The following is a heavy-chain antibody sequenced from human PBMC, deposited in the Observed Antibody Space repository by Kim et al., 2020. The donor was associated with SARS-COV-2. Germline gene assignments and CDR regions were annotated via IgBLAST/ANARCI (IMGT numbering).Heavy chain of an antibody. J-gene: IGHJ2*01. D-gene: IGHD4-17*01. Sequence: KFQGRVTITRDTSASTAYMELSSLRSEDTAVYYCAREDYGGNSGDWYFDLWGRGTLVTVSS. V-gene: IGHV1-3*01. CDR3: AREDYGGNSGDWYFDL.